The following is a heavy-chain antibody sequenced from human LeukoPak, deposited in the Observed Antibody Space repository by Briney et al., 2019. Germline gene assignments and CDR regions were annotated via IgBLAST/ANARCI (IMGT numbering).Heavy chain of an antibody. J-gene: IGHJ6*03. V-gene: IGHV3-43D*03. CDR2: ISRDGGST. CDR1: GFTFDDYA. Sequence: GGSLRLSCAASGFTFDDYAMHWVRQAPGKGLEWVSLISRDGGSTYYADSVKGRFTISRDNSKNSLYLQMNSLRAEDTALYYCAKGGEQQLLSYMDVWGKGTTVTVSS. CDR3: AKGGEQQLLSYMDV. D-gene: IGHD6-13*01.